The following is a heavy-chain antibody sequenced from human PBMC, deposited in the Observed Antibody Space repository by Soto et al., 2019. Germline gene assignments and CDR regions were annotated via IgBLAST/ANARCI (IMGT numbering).Heavy chain of an antibody. CDR1: GFTFSSYA. J-gene: IGHJ4*02. D-gene: IGHD3-22*01. CDR2: ISGSGGST. V-gene: IGHV3-23*01. CDR3: AKQLVLRYYYDSSGYPY. Sequence: GSLRLSCAASGFTFSSYAMSWVRQAPGKGLEWVSAISGSGGSTYYADSVKGRFTISRDNSKNTLYLQMNSLRAEDTAVYYCAKQLVLRYYYDSSGYPYWGQGTLVTVSS.